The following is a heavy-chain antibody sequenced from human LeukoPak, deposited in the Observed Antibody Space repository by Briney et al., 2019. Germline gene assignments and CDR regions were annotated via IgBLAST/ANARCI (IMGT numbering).Heavy chain of an antibody. CDR3: ARGAGEAAALDY. D-gene: IGHD6-13*01. J-gene: IGHJ4*02. CDR1: GFTFSRDW. Sequence: GGSLRLSCVASGFTFSRDWMSWVRQAPGKGLEWVANIKEDGSAQYYADSVKGRFTISRDNTKNSLYLQMNSLRAEDTAVYYCARGAGEAAALDYWGQGTLVTVSS. V-gene: IGHV3-7*01. CDR2: IKEDGSAQ.